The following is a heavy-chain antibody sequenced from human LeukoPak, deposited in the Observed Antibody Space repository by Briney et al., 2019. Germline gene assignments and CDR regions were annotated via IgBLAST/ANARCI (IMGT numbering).Heavy chain of an antibody. V-gene: IGHV3-23*01. J-gene: IGHJ3*02. CDR1: GFTFSSYA. CDR3: AKDRLMHYYDSSGHDAFDI. D-gene: IGHD3-22*01. Sequence: PGGSLRLSCAASGFTFSSYAMSWVRQAPGKGLEWVSAISGSGGSTYYADSVKGRFTISRDNPKNTLYLQMNSLRAEDTAVYYCAKDRLMHYYDSSGHDAFDIWGQGTMVTVSS. CDR2: ISGSGGST.